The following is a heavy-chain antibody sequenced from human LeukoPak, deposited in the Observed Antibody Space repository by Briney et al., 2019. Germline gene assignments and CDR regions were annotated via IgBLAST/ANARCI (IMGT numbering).Heavy chain of an antibody. CDR3: ARGRLIYYGMDV. J-gene: IGHJ6*02. CDR2: MNPNSGNT. CDR1: GYTFTSYD. V-gene: IGHV1-8*01. D-gene: IGHD2-21*01. Sequence: ASVKVSCTASGYTFTSYDINWVRQATGQGLEWMGWMNPNSGNTGYAQKFQGRVTMTRNTSISTAYMELSSLRSEDTAVYYCARGRLIYYGMDVWGQGTTVTVSS.